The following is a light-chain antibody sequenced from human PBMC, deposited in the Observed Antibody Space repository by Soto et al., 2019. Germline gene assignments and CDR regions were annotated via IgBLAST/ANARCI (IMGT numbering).Light chain of an antibody. J-gene: IGLJ1*01. V-gene: IGLV2-8*01. Sequence: QSVLTQPPSASGSPGQSVAISCTGTSSDVGGYNYVSWYQQHPGKAPKRMIYEVNKRPSGVPDRFSGSKSGNTASLTVSGLQAEDEADYYCSSYAGSSNVFGTGTNVTVL. CDR3: SSYAGSSNV. CDR2: EVN. CDR1: SSDVGGYNY.